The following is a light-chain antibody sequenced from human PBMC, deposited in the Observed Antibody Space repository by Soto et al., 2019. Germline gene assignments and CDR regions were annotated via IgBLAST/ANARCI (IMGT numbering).Light chain of an antibody. J-gene: IGLJ1*01. V-gene: IGLV2-23*01. CDR3: LSYGKV. CDR1: NSGVVNYEY. CDR2: EGR. Sequence: QSALSQPASVSGSPGQSITISCTGINSGVVNYEYVSWYQQFPDKAPKLIIYEGRERPSGVSDRFSGSKSDNAASLTISALQPEDEAAYFCLSYGKVFGTGTKLTVL.